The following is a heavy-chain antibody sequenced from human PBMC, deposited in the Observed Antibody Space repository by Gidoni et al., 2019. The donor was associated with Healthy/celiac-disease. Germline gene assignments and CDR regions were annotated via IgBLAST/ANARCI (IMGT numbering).Heavy chain of an antibody. CDR1: GFTLSSYG. J-gene: IGHJ4*02. D-gene: IGHD2-15*01. CDR3: AKDGSYCSGGSCYSIYFDY. CDR2: ISYDGSNK. V-gene: IGHV3-30*18. Sequence: VQLVESGAGVVQPGRSLRLSSAAAGFTLSSYGMPGVRQAPGKGLEWVAVISYDGSNKYYSDSVKGRFTISRDNSKNTLYLQMNSLRAEDTAVYYCAKDGSYCSGGSCYSIYFDYWGQGTPVTVSS.